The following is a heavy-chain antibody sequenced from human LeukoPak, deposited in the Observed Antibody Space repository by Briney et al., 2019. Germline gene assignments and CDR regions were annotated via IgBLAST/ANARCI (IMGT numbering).Heavy chain of an antibody. D-gene: IGHD5-18*01. J-gene: IGHJ4*02. CDR3: ATGWIHQSGGFAY. V-gene: IGHV1-2*06. CDR2: INPASGGA. Sequence: ASVRVSCKPSLYSSTESYIRWVRDRPGEGVEKMVRINPASGGAKSEQKFQGRVTMTRYTSISTAYMELSRLRSDDTAVYDCATGWIHQSGGFAYWGQGTLVTVSS. CDR1: LYSSTESY.